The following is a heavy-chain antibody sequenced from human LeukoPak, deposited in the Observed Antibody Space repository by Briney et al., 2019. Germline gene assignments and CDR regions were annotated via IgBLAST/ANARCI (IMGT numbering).Heavy chain of an antibody. D-gene: IGHD4-17*01. Sequence: SETLSLTCTVSGGSLSSYYWSWIRQPPGKGLGWIGSIYHSGSTYYNPSLKSRVTISVDTSKNQFSLKLSSVTAADTAVYYCARDYGDYDRLFDYWGQGTLVTVSS. V-gene: IGHV4-59*12. J-gene: IGHJ4*02. CDR2: IYHSGST. CDR3: ARDYGDYDRLFDY. CDR1: GGSLSSYY.